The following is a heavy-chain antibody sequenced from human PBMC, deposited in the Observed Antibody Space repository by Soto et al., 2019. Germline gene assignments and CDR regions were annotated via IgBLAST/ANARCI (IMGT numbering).Heavy chain of an antibody. CDR3: ARDVLVVPAEALGNRHGMDV. J-gene: IGHJ6*02. CDR2: IWYDGSNK. Sequence: PVGSLRLSCASSVFTFSSYGMHCVRQSPGKGLEWVAVIWYDGSNKYYADSVKGRFTISRDNSKNTLYLQMNSLRAEDTAVYYCARDVLVVPAEALGNRHGMDVWGQGTTVTVSS. D-gene: IGHD2-2*01. CDR1: VFTFSSYG. V-gene: IGHV3-33*01.